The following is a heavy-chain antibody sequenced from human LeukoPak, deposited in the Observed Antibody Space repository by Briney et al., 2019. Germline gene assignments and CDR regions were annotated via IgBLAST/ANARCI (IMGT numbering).Heavy chain of an antibody. CDR1: GFTFDDYA. CDR3: AKTPGWELLYYFDY. Sequence: GGSLRLSCAASGFTFDDYAMHWVRQAPGKGLEWVSGISWNSGSIGYADSVKGRFTISRDNAKNSLYLQMNSLRAEDTALYYCAKTPGWELLYYFDYWGQGTLVTVSS. D-gene: IGHD1-26*01. J-gene: IGHJ4*02. CDR2: ISWNSGSI. V-gene: IGHV3-9*01.